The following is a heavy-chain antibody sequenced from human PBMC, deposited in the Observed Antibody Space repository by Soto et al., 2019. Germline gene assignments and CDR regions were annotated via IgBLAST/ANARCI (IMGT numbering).Heavy chain of an antibody. CDR3: AKTSREYGDPPNDY. V-gene: IGHV3-30*18. J-gene: IGHJ4*02. Sequence: QVQLVESGGGVVQPGRSLRLSCAASGFSFSYYAMHWVRRAPGKALEWVALISYDGSNKFYADSVKGRFTISRDNSKKTLYLQMKGLRTEDAAVYYCAKTSREYGDPPNDYWCRGTLVTGSS. D-gene: IGHD4-17*01. CDR2: ISYDGSNK. CDR1: GFSFSYYA.